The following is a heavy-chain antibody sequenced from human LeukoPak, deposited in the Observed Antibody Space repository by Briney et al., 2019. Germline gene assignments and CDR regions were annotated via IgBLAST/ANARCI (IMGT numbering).Heavy chain of an antibody. V-gene: IGHV3-23*01. CDR1: GFIFSNRG. J-gene: IGHJ4*02. D-gene: IGHD6-13*01. CDR3: ARVWSPPYTSTWPDYFDY. CDR2: ISPRGGGT. Sequence: GGSLTLSCAASGFIFSNRGMNWVRQAPGKGLEWLSGISPRGGGTYYADSVQGRFTISRDNAKNSLYLQMNSLRAEDTAVYYCARVWSPPYTSTWPDYFDYWGQGTLVTVSS.